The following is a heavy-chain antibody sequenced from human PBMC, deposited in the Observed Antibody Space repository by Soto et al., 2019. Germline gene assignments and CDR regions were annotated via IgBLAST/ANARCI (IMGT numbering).Heavy chain of an antibody. V-gene: IGHV4-59*01. CDR2: IYYSGST. J-gene: IGHJ5*02. Sequence: SETLSLTCTVSGGSISSYYWSWIRQPPGKGLEWIGYIYYSGSTNYNPSLKSRVTISVDTSKNQFSLKLSSVTAADTAVYYCARGEYYYDSSGYLSPWGQGTLVTVS. CDR1: GGSISSYY. D-gene: IGHD3-22*01. CDR3: ARGEYYYDSSGYLSP.